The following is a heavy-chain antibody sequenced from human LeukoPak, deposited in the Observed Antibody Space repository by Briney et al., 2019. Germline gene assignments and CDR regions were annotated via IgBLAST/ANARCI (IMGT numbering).Heavy chain of an antibody. CDR2: IYYSGST. D-gene: IGHD3-22*01. J-gene: IGHJ4*02. CDR3: ARYYYDSSGHPYYFDY. Sequence: SETLSLTCTVSGGSISSYYWSWIRQPPGKGLEWIGYIYYSGSTNYNPSLKSRVTISVDTSKNQFSLKLSSVTAADTAVYYCARYYYDSSGHPYYFDYWGQGTLVTVSS. V-gene: IGHV4-59*08. CDR1: GGSISSYY.